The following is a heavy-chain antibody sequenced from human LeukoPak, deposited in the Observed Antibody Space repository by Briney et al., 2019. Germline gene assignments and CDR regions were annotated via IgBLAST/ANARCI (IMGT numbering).Heavy chain of an antibody. J-gene: IGHJ4*02. CDR1: GFTFSSYA. D-gene: IGHD3-22*01. CDR2: ITSSGGST. V-gene: IGHV3-23*01. CDR3: AKRYYYDNSGLWDS. Sequence: PGGSLRLSCAASGFTFSSYAMRWVRQAPGKGLEWVSAITSSGGSTYYVDSVKGRFTISRDNSKNTLYLQVNSLRAEDTAVYYCAKRYYYDNSGLWDSWGQGTLVTVSS.